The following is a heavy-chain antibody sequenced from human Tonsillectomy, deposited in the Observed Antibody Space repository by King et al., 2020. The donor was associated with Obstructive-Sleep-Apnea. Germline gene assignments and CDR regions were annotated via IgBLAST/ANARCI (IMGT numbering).Heavy chain of an antibody. V-gene: IGHV3-23*04. D-gene: IGHD6-13*01. Sequence: VQLVESGGGLVQPGGSLRLSCAASGFTFSTYAMTWVRQAPGKGLEWVSTISGSGSDTYYADSVKGRFTISRDNSKNTLYLQMNSLRAEDTAVYYCAKMPIAYSSSGGYYFDYWGQGTLVTVSS. CDR1: GFTFSTYA. CDR2: ISGSGSDT. J-gene: IGHJ4*02. CDR3: AKMPIAYSSSGGYYFDY.